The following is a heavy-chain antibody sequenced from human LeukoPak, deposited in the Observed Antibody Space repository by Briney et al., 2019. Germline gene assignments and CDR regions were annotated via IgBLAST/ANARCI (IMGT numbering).Heavy chain of an antibody. Sequence: GGSLRLSCAASGLTFSSYSMNWVRQAPGKGLEWVSSISSSSSYIYYADSVKGRFTISRDNAKNSLYLQMNSLRAEDTAVYYCARDLNIEYSSSRGTYFDYWGQGTLVTVSS. V-gene: IGHV3-21*01. CDR1: GLTFSSYS. CDR2: ISSSSSYI. CDR3: ARDLNIEYSSSRGTYFDY. J-gene: IGHJ4*02. D-gene: IGHD6-6*01.